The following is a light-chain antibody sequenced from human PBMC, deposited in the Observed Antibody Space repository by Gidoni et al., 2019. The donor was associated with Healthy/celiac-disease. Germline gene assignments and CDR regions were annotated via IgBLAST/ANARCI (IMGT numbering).Light chain of an antibody. J-gene: IGLJ3*02. Sequence: QSVPTQPLSASGTPGQRVTISCSGSSSNIGSNTVNWYQQLPGTAPKLLIYSNNQRPSGVPDRFSGSKSGTSASLAISGLQSEDEADYYCAAWDDSLNGPVFGGGTKLTVL. CDR3: AAWDDSLNGPV. CDR1: SSNIGSNT. V-gene: IGLV1-44*01. CDR2: SNN.